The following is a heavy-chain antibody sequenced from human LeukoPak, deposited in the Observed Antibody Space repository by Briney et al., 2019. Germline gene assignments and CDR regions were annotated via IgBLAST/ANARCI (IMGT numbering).Heavy chain of an antibody. V-gene: IGHV3-9*01. CDR2: ISWNSGSI. Sequence: GGSPRLSCAASGFTFDDYAMHWVRQAPGKGLEWVSGISWNSGSIGYADSVKGRFTISRDNAKNSLYLQMNSLRAEDTAVYYCARLYLPATRFDYWGQGTLVTVSS. CDR3: ARLYLPATRFDY. CDR1: GFTFDDYA. J-gene: IGHJ4*02. D-gene: IGHD5-24*01.